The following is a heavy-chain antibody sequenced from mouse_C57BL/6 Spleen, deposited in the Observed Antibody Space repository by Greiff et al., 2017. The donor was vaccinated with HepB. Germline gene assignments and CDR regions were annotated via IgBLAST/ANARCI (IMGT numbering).Heavy chain of an antibody. CDR1: EYEFPSHD. CDR2: INSDGGST. Sequence: DVKLVESGGGLVQPGESLKLSCESNEYEFPSHDMSWVRKTPEKRLELVAAINSDGGSTYYPDTMERRFIISRDNTKKTLYLQMSSLRSEDTALYYCARVNYGDGAMDYWGQGTSVTVSS. V-gene: IGHV5-2*01. J-gene: IGHJ4*01. CDR3: ARVNYGDGAMDY. D-gene: IGHD1-1*01.